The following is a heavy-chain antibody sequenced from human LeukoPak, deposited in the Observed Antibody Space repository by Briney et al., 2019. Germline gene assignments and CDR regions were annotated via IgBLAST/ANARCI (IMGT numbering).Heavy chain of an antibody. J-gene: IGHJ3*02. Sequence: SQTLSLTCTVSGGSISSGGYYWSWIRQPPGKGLEWIGYIYHSGSTYYNPSLKSRVTISVDRSKNQFSLKLSSVTAADTAVYYCAIATVTTDDAFDIWGQGTMVTVSS. D-gene: IGHD4-17*01. CDR1: GGSISSGGYY. CDR2: IYHSGST. CDR3: AIATVTTDDAFDI. V-gene: IGHV4-30-2*01.